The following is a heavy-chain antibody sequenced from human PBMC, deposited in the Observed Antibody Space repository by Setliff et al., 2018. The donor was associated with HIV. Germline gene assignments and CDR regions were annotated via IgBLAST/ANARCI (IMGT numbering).Heavy chain of an antibody. CDR3: ARGGPSVPCTSVSCPPYYYMDV. CDR2: INHDRTT. Sequence: PSETLSLTCAVYGGSFSGYYWSWIRQPPGKGLEWIGEINHDRTTNYNPSLKNRLTMSLDTSKQQFSLRLSSVTAADTAIYYCARGGPSVPCTSVSCPPYYYMDVWGKGATVTVSS. V-gene: IGHV4-34*01. D-gene: IGHD2-2*01. J-gene: IGHJ6*03. CDR1: GGSFSGYY.